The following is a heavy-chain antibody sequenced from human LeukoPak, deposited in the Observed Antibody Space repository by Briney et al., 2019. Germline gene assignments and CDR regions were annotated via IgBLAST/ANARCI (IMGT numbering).Heavy chain of an antibody. CDR1: GFTFSGYS. CDR3: ARGPTMKMDV. D-gene: IGHD3-22*01. J-gene: IGHJ6*04. CDR2: INSASSSL. V-gene: IGHV3-21*01. Sequence: GGSLRLSCAASGFTFSGYSMNWVRQAPGKGLEWVSSINSASSSLYYADSVKGRFTISRDNAKNSLYLQMNSLRAEDTAVYYCARGPTMKMDVWGKGTTVTVSS.